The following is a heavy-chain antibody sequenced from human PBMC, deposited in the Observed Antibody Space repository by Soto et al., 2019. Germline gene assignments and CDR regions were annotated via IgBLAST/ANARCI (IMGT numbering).Heavy chain of an antibody. D-gene: IGHD6-13*01. CDR2: IYPGDSDT. V-gene: IGHV5-51*01. J-gene: IGHJ6*02. Sequence: PGESLKISCKGSGYTFTSYWIGWVRQMPGKGLEWMGIIYPGDSDTRYSPSFQGQVTISADKSISTAYLQWSSLKASDTAMYYCARPYSSSWYGTFDYYGMDVWGQGTTVTVSS. CDR3: ARPYSSSWYGTFDYYGMDV. CDR1: GYTFTSYW.